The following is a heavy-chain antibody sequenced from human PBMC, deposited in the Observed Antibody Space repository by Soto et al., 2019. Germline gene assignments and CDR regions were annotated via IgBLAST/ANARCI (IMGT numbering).Heavy chain of an antibody. CDR1: GYTFTSYG. Sequence: QVHLVQSGAEVKKPGASVKVSCKASGYTFTSYGITWVRQAPGQGLEWMGWISAHNGNTDYAQKLQGRVIVTRDTSTSTAYMELRSLRSEATAVYYCARGRYGDYWGQGALVTVSS. J-gene: IGHJ4*02. V-gene: IGHV1-18*01. D-gene: IGHD1-1*01. CDR3: ARGRYGDY. CDR2: ISAHNGNT.